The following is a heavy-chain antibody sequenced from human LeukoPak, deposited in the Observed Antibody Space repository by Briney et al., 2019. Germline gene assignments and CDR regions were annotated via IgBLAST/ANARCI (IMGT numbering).Heavy chain of an antibody. CDR1: GFTFSSYA. V-gene: IGHV3-23*01. Sequence: GGSLRLSRAASGFTFSSYAMSWVRQAPGKGLEWVSAISGSGGSTYYADSVKGRFTISRDNSKNTLYLQMNSLRAEDTAIYYCAKKACSRTTCSYFDYWGQGTLVTVSS. J-gene: IGHJ4*02. D-gene: IGHD2-2*01. CDR2: ISGSGGST. CDR3: AKKACSRTTCSYFDY.